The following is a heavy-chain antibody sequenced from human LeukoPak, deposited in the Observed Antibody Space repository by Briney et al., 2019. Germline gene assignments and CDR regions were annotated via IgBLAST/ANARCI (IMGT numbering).Heavy chain of an antibody. Sequence: SETLSLTCTVSGGSISSGDYYWSWIWQPPGKGLEWIGYIYNNGRTYYNPSLKSRVTISVDTSKNLFSLKVSSVTAADAAVYYCARGRSSSWSSFDYWGQGTLVTVSS. D-gene: IGHD6-13*01. CDR1: GGSISSGDYY. V-gene: IGHV4-30-4*01. CDR2: IYNNGRT. J-gene: IGHJ4*02. CDR3: ARGRSSSWSSFDY.